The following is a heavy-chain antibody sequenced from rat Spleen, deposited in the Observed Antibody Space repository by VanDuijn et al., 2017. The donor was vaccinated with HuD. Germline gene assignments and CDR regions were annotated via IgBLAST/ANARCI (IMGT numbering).Heavy chain of an antibody. CDR3: VRSEGIIRGKFAY. CDR2: IRSGGGT. CDR1: GFSLTNYG. Sequence: QVQLKESGPGLVQPSQTLSLTCTVSGFSLTNYGVTWVRQPPGKGLEWIGTIRSGGGTDYNSTLKSRLSISRDTSKSKVLLKMNSLQTEDTAMYFCVRSEGIIRGKFAYWGQGTLVTVSS. D-gene: IGHD4-3*01. J-gene: IGHJ3*01. V-gene: IGHV2-16*01.